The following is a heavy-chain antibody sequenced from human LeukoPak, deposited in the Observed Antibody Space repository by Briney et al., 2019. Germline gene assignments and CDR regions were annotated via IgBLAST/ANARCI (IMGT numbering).Heavy chain of an antibody. D-gene: IGHD3-22*01. CDR2: IDPGHSQT. CDR3: ARHSSVLNSFDP. CDR1: AYSFTNYW. V-gene: IGHV5-10-1*01. J-gene: IGHJ5*02. Sequence: GESLKISCKGSAYSFTNYWISWVRQMPGKGLEWMGRIDPGHSQTNYSPSFQGHVTISADKSISTAYLQWSSLKASDTAMYYCARHSSVLNSFDPWGQGTLVTVSS.